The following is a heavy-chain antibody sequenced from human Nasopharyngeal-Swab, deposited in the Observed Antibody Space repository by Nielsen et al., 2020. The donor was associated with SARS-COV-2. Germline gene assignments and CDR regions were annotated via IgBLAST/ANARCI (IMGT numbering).Heavy chain of an antibody. Sequence: ASVKVSCKASGYTFTSYDINWVRQATGQGLEWMGWMNPNSGNTGYAQKFQGRVTMTRNTSISTAYMELSSLRSEDTAVYYCARYSNYYYYYGMDVWGQGTTVTVSS. V-gene: IGHV1-8*01. CDR2: MNPNSGNT. J-gene: IGHJ6*02. D-gene: IGHD4-11*01. CDR3: ARYSNYYYYYGMDV. CDR1: GYTFTSYD.